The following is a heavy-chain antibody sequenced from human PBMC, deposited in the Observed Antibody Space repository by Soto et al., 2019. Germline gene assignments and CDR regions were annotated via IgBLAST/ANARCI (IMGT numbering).Heavy chain of an antibody. CDR3: ARATGADKEDY. Sequence: EVQLVESGGGLVQPGGSLRLSCAASGFTFSSYWMRLVRQASGKGLEWVANIKEDGSERYYVDSVKGRFTISRDNAKNALYLQMNSLRAEDTAVYYWARATGADKEDYWGQGTLVTVSS. D-gene: IGHD3-10*01. CDR2: IKEDGSER. V-gene: IGHV3-7*04. CDR1: GFTFSSYW. J-gene: IGHJ4*02.